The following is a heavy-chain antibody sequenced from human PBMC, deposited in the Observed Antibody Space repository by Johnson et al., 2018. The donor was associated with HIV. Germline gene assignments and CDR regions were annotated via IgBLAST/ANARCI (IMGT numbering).Heavy chain of an antibody. CDR3: VCLRVSLSAFDI. J-gene: IGHJ3*02. Sequence: MQMVESGGGLVQPGGSLRLSCAASGFTVSINYMSWVRQAPGKGLEWVSVIGTAGDTYYPGPVKGRFTLSRDNAKNSLYLQMNSLRAEDTAVYYCVCLRVSLSAFDIWGQGTMVTVS. D-gene: IGHD2-21*01. CDR2: IGTAGDT. V-gene: IGHV3-66*01. CDR1: GFTVSINY.